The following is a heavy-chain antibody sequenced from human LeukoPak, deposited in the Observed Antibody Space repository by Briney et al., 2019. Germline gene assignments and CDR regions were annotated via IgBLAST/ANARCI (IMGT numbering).Heavy chain of an antibody. J-gene: IGHJ6*02. V-gene: IGHV4-59*08. Sequence: SETLSLTCTVSGGSISSNFWSWIRQPPGKGLEWIGYIYYTGSTTYNPSLQSRVTIPVAMSKNQSSLRLSSVTAADTAVCYCARQGYCGGGSCYIELWGQGTTVTVS. D-gene: IGHD2-15*01. CDR3: ARQGYCGGGSCYIEL. CDR1: GGSISSNF. CDR2: IYYTGST.